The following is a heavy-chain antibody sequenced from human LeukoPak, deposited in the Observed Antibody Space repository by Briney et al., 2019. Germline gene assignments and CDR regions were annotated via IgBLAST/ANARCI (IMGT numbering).Heavy chain of an antibody. Sequence: GGSLRLSCAASEFTFGSYGMHWVRQAPGKGLEWVAVISYDGGKKYYADSVKGRFTISRDNSKNTLFLQMNSLRAEDTAVYYCAKGAGESSSWYGYYYYYMDVWGKGTTVTISS. D-gene: IGHD6-13*01. CDR1: EFTFGSYG. CDR2: ISYDGGKK. J-gene: IGHJ6*03. V-gene: IGHV3-30*18. CDR3: AKGAGESSSWYGYYYYYMDV.